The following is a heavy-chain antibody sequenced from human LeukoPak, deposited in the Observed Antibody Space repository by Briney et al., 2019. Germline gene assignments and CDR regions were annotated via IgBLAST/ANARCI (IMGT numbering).Heavy chain of an antibody. CDR2: ISGSGGST. J-gene: IGHJ4*02. Sequence: SGGSLRLSCAASGFTFSSYEMNWVRQAPGKGLEWVSAISGSGGSTYYADSVKGRFTISRDNSKNTLYLQMNSLRAEDTAVYYCAKDRAYDDYVWGSYRSTSYFDYWGQGTLVTVSS. CDR1: GFTFSSYE. V-gene: IGHV3-23*01. D-gene: IGHD3-16*02. CDR3: AKDRAYDDYVWGSYRSTSYFDY.